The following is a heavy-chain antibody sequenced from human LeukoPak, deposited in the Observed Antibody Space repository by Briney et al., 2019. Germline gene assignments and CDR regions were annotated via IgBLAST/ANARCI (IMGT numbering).Heavy chain of an antibody. CDR1: GFTFSSYS. Sequence: GGSLRLSCAASGFTFSSYSMNWVRQAPGKGLEWVSSISSSSSYIYYADSVKGRFTISRDNAKNSLYLQMNSLRAEDTAVYYCARDPGNWYFDLWGRGTLVTVSS. CDR2: ISSSSSYI. J-gene: IGHJ2*01. V-gene: IGHV3-21*01. CDR3: ARDPGNWYFDL. D-gene: IGHD3-10*01.